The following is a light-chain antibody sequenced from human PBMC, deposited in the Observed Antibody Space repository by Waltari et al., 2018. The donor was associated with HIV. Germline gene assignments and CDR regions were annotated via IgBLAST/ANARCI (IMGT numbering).Light chain of an antibody. J-gene: IGLJ1*01. CDR1: SLRSFF. V-gene: IGLV3-19*01. Sequence: SSELTQDPVVSVALGQTIKITCQGDSLRSFFANWYQQRPGQAPVLVVVGGNRRPSVIPERFSASNSGNTASLLISKSEAGDEADYFCHSRDTNTDHHVFGGGTRVIV. CDR2: GGN. CDR3: HSRDTNTDHHV.